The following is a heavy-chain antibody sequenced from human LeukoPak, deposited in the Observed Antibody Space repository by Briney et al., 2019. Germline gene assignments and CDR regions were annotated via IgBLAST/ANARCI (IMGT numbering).Heavy chain of an antibody. CDR3: AKDSVLYYYDSSGYAPFEY. Sequence: PGGSLRLSCAASGFTFSSYGMHWVRQAPGKGLEWVAFIRYDGSNKYYADSVKGRFTISRGNSKNTLYLQMNSLRAEDTAVYYCAKDSVLYYYDSSGYAPFEYWGQGTLVTVSS. CDR1: GFTFSSYG. CDR2: IRYDGSNK. J-gene: IGHJ4*02. D-gene: IGHD3-22*01. V-gene: IGHV3-30*02.